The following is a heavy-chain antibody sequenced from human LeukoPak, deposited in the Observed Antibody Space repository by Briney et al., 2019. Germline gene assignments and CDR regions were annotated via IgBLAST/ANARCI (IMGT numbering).Heavy chain of an antibody. J-gene: IGHJ4*02. D-gene: IGHD3-10*01. CDR1: GGSISSGGYY. Sequence: PSQTLSLTCTVSGGSISSGGYYWSWIRQHPGKGLEWIGYIYYSGSTYYNPSLKSRVTISVDTSKNQFSLKLSSVTAADTAVYYCARDNRFGELRMLDYWGQGTLVTVSS. V-gene: IGHV4-31*03. CDR2: IYYSGST. CDR3: ARDNRFGELRMLDY.